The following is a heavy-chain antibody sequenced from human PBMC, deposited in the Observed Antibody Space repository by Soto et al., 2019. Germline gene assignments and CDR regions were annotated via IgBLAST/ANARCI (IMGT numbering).Heavy chain of an antibody. D-gene: IGHD3-10*01. J-gene: IGHJ6*02. V-gene: IGHV5-51*01. CDR1: GYSFTSYW. Sequence: GESLKISCKGSGYSFTSYWIGWVRQMPGKGLEWMGIIYPGDSDTRYSPSFQGQVTISADKSISTAYLQWSSLKASDTAMYYCARQMPAYGSAHYYYYGMDVWGQGTTVTVSS. CDR3: ARQMPAYGSAHYYYYGMDV. CDR2: IYPGDSDT.